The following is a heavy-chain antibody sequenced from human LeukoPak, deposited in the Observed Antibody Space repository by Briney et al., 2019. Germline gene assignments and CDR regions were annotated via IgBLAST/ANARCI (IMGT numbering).Heavy chain of an antibody. Sequence: SVKVSCKASGGTFSSYAISWVRQAPGQGLEWMGGIIPIFGTADYAQKFQGRVTITADESTSTAYMELSSLRSEDTAVYYCASTLIPRYCSGGSCYGYYYYMDVWGKGTTVTVSS. D-gene: IGHD2-15*01. CDR3: ASTLIPRYCSGGSCYGYYYYMDV. CDR2: IIPIFGTA. CDR1: GGTFSSYA. J-gene: IGHJ6*03. V-gene: IGHV1-69*13.